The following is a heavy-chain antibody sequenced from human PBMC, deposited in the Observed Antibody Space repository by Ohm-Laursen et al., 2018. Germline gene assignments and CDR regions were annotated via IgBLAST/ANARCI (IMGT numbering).Heavy chain of an antibody. CDR1: GGSVSRFY. CDR2: IYYSGST. Sequence: GTLSLTCPASGGSVSRFYWSWIRQPPGKGLEWIAYIYYSGSTNYNPSLKSRVTMSVDTSKNQFSLKLSSVTAADTALYYCARIESDSGGYWYFGMDVWGQGTTVTVSS. V-gene: IGHV4-59*02. CDR3: ARIESDSGGYWYFGMDV. D-gene: IGHD3-22*01. J-gene: IGHJ6*02.